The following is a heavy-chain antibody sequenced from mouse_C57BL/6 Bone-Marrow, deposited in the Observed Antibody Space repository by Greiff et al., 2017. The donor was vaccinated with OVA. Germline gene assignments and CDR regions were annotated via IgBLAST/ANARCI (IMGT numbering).Heavy chain of an antibody. CDR2: INPSSGYT. V-gene: IGHV1-4*01. Sequence: VQLQQSGAELARPGASVKMSCKASGYTFTSYTMHWVKQRPGQGLEWIGYINPSSGYTKYNQKFKDKATLTADKSSSTAYMQLSSLTSEDSAVYYCARRAFITTVVADYWGQGTTLTVSS. J-gene: IGHJ2*01. CDR1: GYTFTSYT. D-gene: IGHD1-1*01. CDR3: ARRAFITTVVADY.